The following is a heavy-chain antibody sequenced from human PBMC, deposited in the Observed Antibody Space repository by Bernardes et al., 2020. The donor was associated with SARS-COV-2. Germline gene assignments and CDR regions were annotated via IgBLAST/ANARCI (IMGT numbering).Heavy chain of an antibody. CDR3: AKVGSGMWGWPIHYYGMDV. V-gene: IGHV3-30*18. J-gene: IGHJ6*02. D-gene: IGHD2-21*01. Sequence: GGSLRLSCAASGCTFSSYGMHWVRQAPGKGLEWVAVISYDGSNKYYADSVKGRFTTSRDNSKNTLYLQMNSLRAEDTAVYYCAKVGSGMWGWPIHYYGMDVWGQGTTVTVSS. CDR1: GCTFSSYG. CDR2: ISYDGSNK.